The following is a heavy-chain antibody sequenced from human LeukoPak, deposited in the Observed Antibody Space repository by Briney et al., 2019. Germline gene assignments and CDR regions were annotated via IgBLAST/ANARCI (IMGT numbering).Heavy chain of an antibody. CDR2: ISGSGGST. J-gene: IGHJ4*02. CDR1: GFTFSTYA. D-gene: IGHD3-10*01. Sequence: GGSLRLSCAASGFTFSTYAMSWVRQAPGKGLEWVSAISGSGGSTYYADSVKGRFTISRDNPKNTLYLQMNSLGAEDTAVYYCAKELLLWFGELYDYWGQGTLVTVSS. V-gene: IGHV3-23*01. CDR3: AKELLLWFGELYDY.